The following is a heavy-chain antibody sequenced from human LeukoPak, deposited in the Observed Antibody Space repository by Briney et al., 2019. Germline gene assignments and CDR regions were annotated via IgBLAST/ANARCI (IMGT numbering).Heavy chain of an antibody. J-gene: IGHJ4*02. CDR1: GFTVSSTY. CDR3: ARDSSSFPNYFDF. D-gene: IGHD3-3*02. V-gene: IGHV3-53*01. CDR2: LYSSGIT. Sequence: GGSLRLSCAASGFTVSSTYMSWVRQAPGQGLEWVSLLYSSGITFYAEPVQGRFTISRDNSKNTLYLQMNSLRAEDTAIYYCARDSSSFPNYFDFWGQGTLVTVSS.